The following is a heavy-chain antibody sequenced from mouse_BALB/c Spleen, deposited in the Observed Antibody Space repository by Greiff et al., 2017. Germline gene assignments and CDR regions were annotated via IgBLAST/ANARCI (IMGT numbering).Heavy chain of an antibody. CDR3: AKGDRYDGWFAY. CDR2: ISSGSSTI. V-gene: IGHV5-17*02. D-gene: IGHD2-14*01. J-gene: IGHJ3*01. Sequence: EVKLMESGGGLVQPGGSRKLSCAASGFTFSSFGMHWVRQAPEKGLEWVAYISSGSSTIYYADTVKGRFTISRDNPKNTLFLQMTSLRSEDTAMYYCAKGDRYDGWFAYWGQGTLVTVSA. CDR1: GFTFSSFG.